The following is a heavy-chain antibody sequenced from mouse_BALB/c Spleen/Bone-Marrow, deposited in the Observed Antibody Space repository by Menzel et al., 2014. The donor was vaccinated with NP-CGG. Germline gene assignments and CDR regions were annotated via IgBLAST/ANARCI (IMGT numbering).Heavy chain of an antibody. J-gene: IGHJ4*01. CDR3: ARQLGPSYAMDC. V-gene: IGHV1-54*01. CDR1: GYAFTNYL. Sequence: QVQLQQPGAELVRPGTSVKVSCKASGYAFTNYLIEWVKQRPGQGLEWIGVINPGSGGTNYNEKVKGKATLTADKSSTTAYMQLSSLSSDDSAVYFCARQLGPSYAMDCWGQGTSVTVSS. CDR2: INPGSGGT. D-gene: IGHD3-1*01.